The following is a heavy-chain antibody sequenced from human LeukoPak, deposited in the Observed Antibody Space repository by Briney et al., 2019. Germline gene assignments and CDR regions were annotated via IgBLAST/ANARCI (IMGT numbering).Heavy chain of an antibody. CDR1: GDSISRGDDF. CDR2: IYTSGST. Sequence: SETLSLTCTVSGDSISRGDDFWGWIRRPGGNGLKWIGRIYTSGSTNYNPTLKSQVTISVDTSKNKFSLKLSSVTAADTAVYYCAREITVWGQGTLVTVSS. J-gene: IGHJ4*02. D-gene: IGHD3-16*01. V-gene: IGHV4-61*02. CDR3: AREITV.